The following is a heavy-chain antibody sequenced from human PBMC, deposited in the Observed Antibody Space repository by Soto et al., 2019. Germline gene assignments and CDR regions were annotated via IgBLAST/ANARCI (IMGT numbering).Heavy chain of an antibody. Sequence: EVQLVESGGGLIQPGGSLRLSCAVSGFTVSNNYMSWVRQAPGKGLEGVSVIYSGGYTAYGDSVKGRFTISRDNSKNTQFLQMNSLGAKDPAVFDGGTPPGGGGYWGQGTLVTVSS. CDR3: GTPPGGGGY. D-gene: IGHD3-10*01. V-gene: IGHV3-53*01. J-gene: IGHJ4*02. CDR1: GFTVSNNY. CDR2: IYSGGYT.